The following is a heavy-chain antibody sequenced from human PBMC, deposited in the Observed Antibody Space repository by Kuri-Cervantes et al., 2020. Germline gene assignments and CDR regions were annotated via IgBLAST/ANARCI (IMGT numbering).Heavy chain of an antibody. J-gene: IGHJ4*02. CDR2: IGSSSSYI. V-gene: IGHV3-21*01. Sequence: GGSLRLSCAASGFTFSSYSMNWVRQAPGKGLEWVSSIGSSSSYIDNADSVKGRFTISRDNAKNSLYLQMNSLRAEDTAVYYCARDLGWTFDYWGQGTLVTVSS. CDR3: ARDLGWTFDY. D-gene: IGHD3/OR15-3a*01. CDR1: GFTFSSYS.